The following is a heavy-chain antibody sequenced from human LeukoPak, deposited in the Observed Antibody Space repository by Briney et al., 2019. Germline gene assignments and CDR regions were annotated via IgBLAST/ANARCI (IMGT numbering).Heavy chain of an antibody. CDR1: GGSISRNY. D-gene: IGHD5-24*01. CDR3: ARHRAVGATAILGAFDI. CDR2: IYYTETT. Sequence: SETLSLTCTVSGGSISRNYWSWIRQPPGKGLEWIGYIYYTETTNYNPSLKSRVTISVDTSKKQFSLKVTSVTAADTAVYYCARHRAVGATAILGAFDIWGQGTMVTVSS. V-gene: IGHV4-59*08. J-gene: IGHJ3*02.